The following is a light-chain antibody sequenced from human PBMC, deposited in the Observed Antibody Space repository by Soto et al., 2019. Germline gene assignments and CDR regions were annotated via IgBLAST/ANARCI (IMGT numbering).Light chain of an antibody. J-gene: IGKJ5*01. CDR2: TAS. CDR1: QTISSW. V-gene: IGKV1-5*03. Sequence: QFSSDPPGPDGDCLTLTFRASQTISSWLAWYQQKTGQAPKLLIYTASTLKSGVPSRFSGSGSGTEFTLTISSLQPDDFATYYCQHCNSYPEAFGQGTQVEIK. CDR3: QHCNSYPEA.